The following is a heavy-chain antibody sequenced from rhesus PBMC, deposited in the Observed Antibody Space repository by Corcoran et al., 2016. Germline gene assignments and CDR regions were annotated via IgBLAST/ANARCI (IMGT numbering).Heavy chain of an antibody. CDR3: ARDQQDYYSGSYYYFDY. V-gene: IGHV2-174*01. CDR1: GFSLTTRAMG. D-gene: IGHD3-16*01. J-gene: IGHJ4*01. CDR2: VYWDDAE. Sequence: QVTLKESGPALVKHTQTLTLTCTLSGFSLTTRAMGVGRIPQPQGNALEWLALVYWDDAERYSTSRKSRLTISKDTSKNQVVLTMTNMDPVDTATYYCARDQQDYYSGSYYYFDYWGQGVLVTVSS.